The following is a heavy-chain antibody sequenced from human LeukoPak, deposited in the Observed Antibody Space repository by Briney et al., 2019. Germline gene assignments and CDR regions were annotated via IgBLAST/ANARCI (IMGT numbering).Heavy chain of an antibody. Sequence: PGRSLRLSCAASGFTFSSYAMHWVRQAPGKGLEWVAVISYDGSNKYYADSVKGRFTISRDNAKNTLYLQMNSLRAEDTAVYYCARDTKVGATTFDYWGQGTLVTVSS. D-gene: IGHD1-26*01. V-gene: IGHV3-30-3*01. CDR1: GFTFSSYA. J-gene: IGHJ4*02. CDR2: ISYDGSNK. CDR3: ARDTKVGATTFDY.